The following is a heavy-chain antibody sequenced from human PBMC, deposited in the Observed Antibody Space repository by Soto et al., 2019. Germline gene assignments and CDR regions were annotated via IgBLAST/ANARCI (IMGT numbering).Heavy chain of an antibody. V-gene: IGHV3-15*07. CDR3: TALEYSSSPDY. Sequence: EVQLVESGGGLVKPGGSLRLSCAASGFTFSNAWMNWVRQAPGKGLEWVGRIKSKTDGGTTDYAAPVKGRFTISRDDSKNTLYPQMNSLKTEDTAVYYCTALEYSSSPDYWGQGTLVTVSS. CDR2: IKSKTDGGTT. D-gene: IGHD6-6*01. J-gene: IGHJ4*02. CDR1: GFTFSNAW.